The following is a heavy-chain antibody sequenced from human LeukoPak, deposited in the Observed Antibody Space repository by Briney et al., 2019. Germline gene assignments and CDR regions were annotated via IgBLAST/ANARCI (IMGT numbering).Heavy chain of an antibody. J-gene: IGHJ4*02. CDR1: GFTVSIKY. V-gene: IGHV3-53*01. D-gene: IGHD6-6*01. CDR3: ASGYSSSPFDY. Sequence: GGSLRLSCAASGFTVSIKYMTWVRQTPGKGLEWVSVIYSGGDTFYADSVKGRFTISRDNAKNSLYLQMNSLRAEDTAVYYCASGYSSSPFDYWGQGTLVTDSS. CDR2: IYSGGDT.